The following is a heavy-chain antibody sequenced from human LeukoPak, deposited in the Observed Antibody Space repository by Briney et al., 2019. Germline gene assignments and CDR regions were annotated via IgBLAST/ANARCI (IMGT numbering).Heavy chain of an antibody. CDR1: GFTFSSYP. V-gene: IGHV3-23*01. Sequence: GGSLRLSCAASGFTFSSYPMTWVRQAPGKGLEWVSALSASGTTAYYADSVKGRFTISRDISRNTLFLQMNSLRAEDTALYYCATRHSSGYYFDYWGQGTLVTVSS. CDR2: LSASGTTA. D-gene: IGHD3-22*01. CDR3: ATRHSSGYYFDY. J-gene: IGHJ4*02.